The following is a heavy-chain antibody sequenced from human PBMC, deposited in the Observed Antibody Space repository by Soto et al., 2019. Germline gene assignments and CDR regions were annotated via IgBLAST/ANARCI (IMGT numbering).Heavy chain of an antibody. V-gene: IGHV3-30*18. CDR1: GFTFSSYG. Sequence: QVQLVESGGGVVQPGRSLRLSCAASGFTFSSYGMHWVRQAPGKGLEWVAVISYDGSNKYYADSVKGRFTISRDNSKNTLYLQMNSLRAEDTAVYYSAKDRRGYCSGGSCYRHLFDYWGQGTLVTVSS. J-gene: IGHJ4*02. CDR2: ISYDGSNK. CDR3: AKDRRGYCSGGSCYRHLFDY. D-gene: IGHD2-15*01.